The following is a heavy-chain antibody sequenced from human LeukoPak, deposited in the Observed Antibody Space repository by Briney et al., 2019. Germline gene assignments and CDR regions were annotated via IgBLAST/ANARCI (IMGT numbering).Heavy chain of an antibody. V-gene: IGHV4-4*07. CDR2: IYTSGST. Sequence: SETLSLTCTVSGGSISSYYWSWIRQPAGKGLEWIGRIYTSGSTNYNPSLKSRVTMSVDTSKNQFSLKLSSVTAADTAVYYCARSPVPAAILGNYYYGMDVWGQGTTVTVSS. D-gene: IGHD2-2*02. J-gene: IGHJ6*02. CDR1: GGSISSYY. CDR3: ARSPVPAAILGNYYYGMDV.